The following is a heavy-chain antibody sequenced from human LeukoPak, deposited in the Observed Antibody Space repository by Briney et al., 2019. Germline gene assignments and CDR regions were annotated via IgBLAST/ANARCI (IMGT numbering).Heavy chain of an antibody. J-gene: IGHJ4*02. CDR1: GFTFSDYY. V-gene: IGHV3-11*04. D-gene: IGHD2-2*01. Sequence: PGGSLRLSCAASGFTFSDYYMSWIRQAPGKGLEWVSYISSSGSTIYYADSVKGRFTISRDNAKNSLYLQMNSLRAEDTAVYYCASYLLGYCSSTTCSAGYWGQGTLVTVSS. CDR3: ASYLLGYCSSTTCSAGY. CDR2: ISSSGSTI.